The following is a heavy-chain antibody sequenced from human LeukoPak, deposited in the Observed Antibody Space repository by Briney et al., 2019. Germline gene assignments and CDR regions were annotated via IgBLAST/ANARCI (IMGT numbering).Heavy chain of an antibody. CDR1: GFTFSSYS. CDR3: ARQYSSSWYSSLSEYFQH. Sequence: PGGSLRLSCAASGFTFSSYSMNWVRQAPGKGLEWVSSISSSSSYIYYADSVKGRFTISRDNAKDSLYLQMNSLRAEDTAVYYCARQYSSSWYSSLSEYFQHWGQGTLVTVSS. CDR2: ISSSSSYI. J-gene: IGHJ1*01. V-gene: IGHV3-21*04. D-gene: IGHD6-13*01.